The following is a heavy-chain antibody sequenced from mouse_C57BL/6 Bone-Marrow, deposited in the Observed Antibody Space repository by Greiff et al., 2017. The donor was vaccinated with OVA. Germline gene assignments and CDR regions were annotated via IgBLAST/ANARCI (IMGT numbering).Heavy chain of an antibody. CDR1: GFTFSDYG. Sequence: DVMLVESGGGLVKPGGSLKLSCAASGFTFSDYGMHWVRQAPEKGLEWVAYISSGSSTIYYADTVKGRFTISRDNAKNTLFLQMTSLRSEDTAMYYCARKHYDYSWFAYWGQGTLVTVSA. CDR3: ARKHYDYSWFAY. D-gene: IGHD2-4*01. V-gene: IGHV5-17*01. J-gene: IGHJ3*01. CDR2: ISSGSSTI.